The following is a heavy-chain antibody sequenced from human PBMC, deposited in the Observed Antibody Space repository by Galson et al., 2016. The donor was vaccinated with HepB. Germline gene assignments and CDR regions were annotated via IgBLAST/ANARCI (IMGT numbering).Heavy chain of an antibody. Sequence: SLRLSCAASGFTFSDHYIDWVRQAPGKGLEWVGRSKNKARGYTTEYAASVKGRFIVSRDDSRNSLYLQMNSLKTEDTAMYYCVAYYTSGSYYNHSWGQGTLVTVSS. CDR3: VAYYTSGSYYNHS. CDR1: GFTFSDHY. J-gene: IGHJ4*02. D-gene: IGHD3-10*01. CDR2: SKNKARGYTT. V-gene: IGHV3-72*01.